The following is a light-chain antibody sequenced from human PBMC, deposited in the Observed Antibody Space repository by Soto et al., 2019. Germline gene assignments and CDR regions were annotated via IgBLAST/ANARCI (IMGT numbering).Light chain of an antibody. Sequence: EIVLTQSPGTLSLSPGERATLSCRASQSVSSSYLAWYQQKPGQAPRLLIYGASSRATGIPDRFSGSRSGTDFTLTISRLEPEDFAVYYCQQYGSSPWGFGGGTKVEIK. J-gene: IGKJ4*01. CDR1: QSVSSSY. CDR3: QQYGSSPWG. CDR2: GAS. V-gene: IGKV3-20*01.